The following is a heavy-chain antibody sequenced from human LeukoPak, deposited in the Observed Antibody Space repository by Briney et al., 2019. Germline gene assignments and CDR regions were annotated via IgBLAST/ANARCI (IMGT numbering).Heavy chain of an antibody. D-gene: IGHD3-16*01. Sequence: SETLSLTCTVSGAYINHFYWSWIRQPAGKGLEWIGHIYTDGTTKYNPSLKSRVTMSADASKDQFSLNLTSVTAADTAVYYCAKAGGGTFDPWGPGTLVIVSS. V-gene: IGHV4-4*07. CDR3: AKAGGGTFDP. J-gene: IGHJ5*02. CDR1: GAYINHFY. CDR2: IYTDGTT.